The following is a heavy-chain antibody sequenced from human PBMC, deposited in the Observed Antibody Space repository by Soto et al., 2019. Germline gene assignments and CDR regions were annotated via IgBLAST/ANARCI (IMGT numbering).Heavy chain of an antibody. CDR3: ARGPGGNIEFDY. D-gene: IGHD2-15*01. Sequence: GGSLRLSCAASGFTFSSYAMHWVRQAPGKGLEWVAVISYDGSNKYYADSVKGRFTISRDNSKNTLYLQMNSLRAEDTAVYYCARGPGGNIEFDYWGQGTLVTVSS. CDR2: ISYDGSNK. V-gene: IGHV3-30-3*01. J-gene: IGHJ4*02. CDR1: GFTFSSYA.